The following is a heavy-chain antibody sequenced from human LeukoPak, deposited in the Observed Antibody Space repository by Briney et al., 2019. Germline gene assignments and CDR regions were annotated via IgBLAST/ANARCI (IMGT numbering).Heavy chain of an antibody. J-gene: IGHJ4*02. CDR1: GFTFSSYG. CDR2: IWYDGSNK. Sequence: PGRSLRLSCAASGFTFSSYGMHWVRQAPGKGLEWMAVIWYDGSNKYYADSVKGRFTISRDNSKNTLYLQMNRLRAEDTAVYYCARDSDIAVAGTRDYWGQGTLVTVSS. D-gene: IGHD6-19*01. CDR3: ARDSDIAVAGTRDY. V-gene: IGHV3-33*01.